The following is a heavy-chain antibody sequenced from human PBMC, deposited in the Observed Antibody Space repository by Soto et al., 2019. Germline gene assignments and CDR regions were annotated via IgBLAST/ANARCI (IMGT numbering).Heavy chain of an antibody. CDR2: ISGSGSTI. CDR3: AREVDYYDSSGYYSAFDY. CDR1: GFIFSSYE. Sequence: LRLSCAASGFIFSSYEMNWVRQAPGKGLEWVSSISGSGSTIYYADSVRGRVTISRDNAKNSLYLQMNSLRAEDTSVYYCAREVDYYDSSGYYSAFDYWGQGTLVNVSS. J-gene: IGHJ4*02. D-gene: IGHD3-22*01. V-gene: IGHV3-48*03.